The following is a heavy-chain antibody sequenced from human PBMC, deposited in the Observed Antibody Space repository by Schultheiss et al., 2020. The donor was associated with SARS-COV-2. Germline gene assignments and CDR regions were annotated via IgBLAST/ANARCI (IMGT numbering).Heavy chain of an antibody. V-gene: IGHV3-30*01. CDR3: ARKGGYVGGSFDY. Sequence: GGSLRLSCAASGFTFSSYAMHWVRQAPGKGLEWVAVISYDGSNKYYADSVKGRFTISRDNSKNTLYLQMNSLRAEDTAVYYCARKGGYVGGSFDYWGQGTLVTVSS. J-gene: IGHJ4*02. CDR1: GFTFSSYA. CDR2: ISYDGSNK. D-gene: IGHD5-12*01.